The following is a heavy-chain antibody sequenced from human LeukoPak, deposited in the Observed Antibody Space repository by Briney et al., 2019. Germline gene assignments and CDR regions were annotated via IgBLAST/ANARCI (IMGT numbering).Heavy chain of an antibody. J-gene: IGHJ5*02. CDR1: GFTFDDYG. CDR3: TRVIVGATRWFEP. D-gene: IGHD1-26*01. Sequence: GGSLRLACAASGFTFDDYGMSWVRQAPGKGLGWVSDINWNVGRTGYTDSVKGRFTNSRDNAKNSLYLQMNSLRAEDTALRSCTRVIVGATRWFEPWGQGALVTVSS. CDR2: INWNVGRT. V-gene: IGHV3-20*04.